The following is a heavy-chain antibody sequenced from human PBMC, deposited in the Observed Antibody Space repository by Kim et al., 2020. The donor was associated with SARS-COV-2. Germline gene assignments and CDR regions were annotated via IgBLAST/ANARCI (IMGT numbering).Heavy chain of an antibody. J-gene: IGHJ6*02. D-gene: IGHD2-15*01. CDR2: IWYDGSNK. CDR3: AKDRGGYCSGGSCYPGENYYYYGMDV. Sequence: GGSLRLSCAASGFTFSSYAMHWVRQAPGKGLEWVAVIWYDGSNKYYADSVKGRFTISRDNSKNTLYLQMNSLRAEDTAVYYCAKDRGGYCSGGSCYPGENYYYYGMDVWGQGTTVTVSS. V-gene: IGHV3-33*06. CDR1: GFTFSSYA.